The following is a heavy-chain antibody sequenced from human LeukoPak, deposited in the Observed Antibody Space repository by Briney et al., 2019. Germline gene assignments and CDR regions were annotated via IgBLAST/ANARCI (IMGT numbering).Heavy chain of an antibody. CDR3: ARDRPRRSCYYYYYMDV. Sequence: APVNVYCKASGHTVTSYGMSWVRQPSGQQLKWMGWSSAYNGNTNYAQKLQGRVTMTTDTSTSTAYMELRSLRSDDTAVYYCARDRPRRSCYYYYYMDVWGKGTTVTVSS. CDR1: GHTVTSYG. J-gene: IGHJ6*03. V-gene: IGHV1-18*01. CDR2: SSAYNGNT.